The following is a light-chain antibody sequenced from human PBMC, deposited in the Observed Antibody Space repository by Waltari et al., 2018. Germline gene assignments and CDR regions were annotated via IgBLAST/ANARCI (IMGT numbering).Light chain of an antibody. CDR3: MQTLQTPPT. Sequence: DIVMTQSPLSLPVTPGEPASISCRSRQGLRHNNGYNYLNWYLQKPGQSPQLLICLGSNPASRVPDRFSGSGSGTDFTLTLSRVEAEDVWVYYCMQTLQTPPTFGHGTKVDLK. CDR2: LGS. CDR1: QGLRHNNGYNY. J-gene: IGKJ1*01. V-gene: IGKV2-28*01.